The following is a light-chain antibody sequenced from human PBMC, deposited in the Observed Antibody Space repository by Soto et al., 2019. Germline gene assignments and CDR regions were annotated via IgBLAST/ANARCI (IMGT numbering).Light chain of an antibody. CDR1: SSDVGSDNR. CDR2: EVS. Sequence: QSALTQPPSVSGSPGQSVTISCTGTSSDVGSDNRVSWYQQPPCTAPKLMIYEVSNRPSGVPDRFSGSKSGNTASLTISGLQAEDEADYYCSSYTSSSTYVFGTGTKLTVL. J-gene: IGLJ1*01. CDR3: SSYTSSSTYV. V-gene: IGLV2-18*02.